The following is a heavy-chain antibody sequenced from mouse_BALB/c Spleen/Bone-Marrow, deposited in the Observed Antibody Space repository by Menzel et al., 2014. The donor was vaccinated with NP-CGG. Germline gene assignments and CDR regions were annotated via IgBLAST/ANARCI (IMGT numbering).Heavy chain of an antibody. V-gene: IGHV5-12-2*01. CDR1: GFTFSYYT. CDR2: ISNGGSTT. J-gene: IGHJ4*01. CDR3: ARDGYDVGGALDY. D-gene: IGHD2-2*01. Sequence: EVMLVESGGGLVQPGGSLKLSCAASGFTFSYYTMSWVRQTPEKRLEWVAYISNGGSTTYHPDPVKGRFTISRDNAKNTLYLQMSSLKSEDTAMYYCARDGYDVGGALDYWGQGTSVTVSS.